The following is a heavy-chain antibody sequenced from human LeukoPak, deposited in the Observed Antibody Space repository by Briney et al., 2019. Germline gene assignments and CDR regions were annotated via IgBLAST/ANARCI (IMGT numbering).Heavy chain of an antibody. CDR1: GFTFSSYA. V-gene: IGHV3-30*04. Sequence: GGSLRLSYAASGFTFSSYAMHWVRQAPGRGLEWVAVISYDGSNKYSADSVKGRFTISRDNSKNTLYLQMNSLRAEDTAVYYCARARKGAFYIWGQGTMVTVSS. CDR2: ISYDGSNK. J-gene: IGHJ3*02. CDR3: ARARKGAFYI.